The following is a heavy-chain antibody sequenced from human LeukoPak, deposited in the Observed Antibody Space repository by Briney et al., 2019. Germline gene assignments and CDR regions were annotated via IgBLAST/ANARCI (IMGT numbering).Heavy chain of an antibody. Sequence: GASVKVSCNASGYTFTSYDINWVRQATGQGLEWMGWMNPNSGNTGYAQKFQGRVTMTRNTSISTAYMELSSLRSEDTAVYYCARALWGPYSSGWYYFDYWGQGTLVTVSS. CDR3: ARALWGPYSSGWYYFDY. D-gene: IGHD6-19*01. CDR2: MNPNSGNT. J-gene: IGHJ4*02. CDR1: GYTFTSYD. V-gene: IGHV1-8*01.